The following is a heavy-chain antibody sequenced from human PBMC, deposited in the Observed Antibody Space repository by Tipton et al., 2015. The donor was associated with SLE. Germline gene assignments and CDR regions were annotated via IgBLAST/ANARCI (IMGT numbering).Heavy chain of an antibody. J-gene: IGHJ4*02. D-gene: IGHD3-10*01. CDR3: ARSYYGSRHYYTHADH. CDR2: ISPYNGKT. Sequence: QSGAEVKKPGASVKVSCKASGYTFTNYGISWVRQAPGQGLEWMGWISPYNGKTDYAQNLQGRVTMTAGTSTTTAYMELRSLRSDDTAVYYCARSYYGSRHYYTHADHWGQGTQVTVSS. CDR1: GYTFTNYG. V-gene: IGHV1-18*01.